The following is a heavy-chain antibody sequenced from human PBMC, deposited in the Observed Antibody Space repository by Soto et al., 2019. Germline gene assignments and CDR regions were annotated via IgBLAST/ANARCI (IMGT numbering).Heavy chain of an antibody. Sequence: ASVKVSCKASGYTFTSYGISWVRQAPGQGLEWMGRIIPILGIANYAQKFQGRVTITADKSTSTAYMELSSLRSEDTAVYYCARVPGASYYYMDVWGKGTTVTVSS. CDR3: ARVPGASYYYMDV. CDR2: IIPILGIA. CDR1: GYTFTSYG. V-gene: IGHV1-69*04. D-gene: IGHD7-27*01. J-gene: IGHJ6*03.